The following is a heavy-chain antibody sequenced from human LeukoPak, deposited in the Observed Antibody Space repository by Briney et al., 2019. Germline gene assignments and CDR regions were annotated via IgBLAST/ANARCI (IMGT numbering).Heavy chain of an antibody. Sequence: GGSLRLSCAASGFTFNRYGMHWVRQAPGKGLEWVAFTGPDGKETFYGDSLNGRFTISRDNFEDTVFLQMNTMRAEDTAVYYCARQMVEGQQNYYMDVWGNGTTVTVSS. D-gene: IGHD2-15*01. CDR3: ARQMVEGQQNYYMDV. J-gene: IGHJ6*03. V-gene: IGHV3-33*01. CDR1: GFTFNRYG. CDR2: TGPDGKET.